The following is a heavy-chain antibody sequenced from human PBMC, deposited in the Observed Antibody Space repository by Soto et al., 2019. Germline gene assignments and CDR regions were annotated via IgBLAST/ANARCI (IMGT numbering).Heavy chain of an antibody. D-gene: IGHD6-13*01. CDR1: GFTFSSYG. CDR3: ARGQNIAAAGHYWFDP. Sequence: GGSLRLSCAASGFTFSSYGMHWVRQAPGKGLEWVAVIWYDGSNKYYADSVKGRFTISRDNSKNTLYLQMNSLRAEDTAVYYCARGQNIAAAGHYWFDPWGQGTLVTVSS. CDR2: IWYDGSNK. J-gene: IGHJ5*02. V-gene: IGHV3-33*01.